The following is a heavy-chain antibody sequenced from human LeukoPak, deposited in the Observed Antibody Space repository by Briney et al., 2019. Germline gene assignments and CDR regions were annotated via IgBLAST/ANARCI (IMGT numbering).Heavy chain of an antibody. CDR1: GFTFSDYY. D-gene: IGHD1-26*01. CDR2: ISSSGTSI. J-gene: IGHJ4*02. CDR3: ARAGIVGAATESPFDN. V-gene: IGHV3-11*01. Sequence: GGSLRLSCAASGFTFSDYYMSWIRQAPGKGLEWVAYISSSGTSIYSADSVKGRFTISRDNAKNSLYLQMNSLRAGDTAAYFFARAGIVGAATESPFDNWGQGTLVTVSS.